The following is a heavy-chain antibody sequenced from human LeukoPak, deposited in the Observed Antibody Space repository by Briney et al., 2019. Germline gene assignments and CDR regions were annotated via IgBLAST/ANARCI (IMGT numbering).Heavy chain of an antibody. CDR3: ARGGSWFAP. CDR2: IKPDGSEK. D-gene: IGHD3-10*01. V-gene: IGHV3-7*01. Sequence: PEWVANIKPDGSEKSYVDSVKGRFTISRDNAKNSLYLQMNSLRAEDTALYYCARGGSWFAPWGQGTLVTVSS. J-gene: IGHJ5*02.